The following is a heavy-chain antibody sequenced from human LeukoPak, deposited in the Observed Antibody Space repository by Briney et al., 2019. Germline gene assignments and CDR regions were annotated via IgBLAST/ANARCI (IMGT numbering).Heavy chain of an antibody. CDR1: GFTFSGYW. V-gene: IGHV3-23*01. Sequence: GGSLRLSCAASGFTFSGYWMSWVRQAPGKGLEWVSAISGSGGSTYYADSVKGRFTISRDNSKNTLYLQMNSLRAEDTAVYYCAKDPPYSSGPASDWGQGTLVTVSS. CDR3: AKDPPYSSGPASD. D-gene: IGHD6-19*01. J-gene: IGHJ4*02. CDR2: ISGSGGST.